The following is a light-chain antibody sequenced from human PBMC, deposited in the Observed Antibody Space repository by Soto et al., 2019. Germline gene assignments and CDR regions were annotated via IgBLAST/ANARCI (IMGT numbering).Light chain of an antibody. V-gene: IGKV1-39*01. CDR2: GAS. Sequence: DVQMTQSPSSLSASVGDRVTITCRASQPISNYLNLYQQKAGEAPKVLIFGASSLQSGVPSKFSGSGYGTDFTLIINNLHPDDFATYYCQQTHAVPLTFGQGTRL. CDR3: QQTHAVPLT. CDR1: QPISNY. J-gene: IGKJ5*01.